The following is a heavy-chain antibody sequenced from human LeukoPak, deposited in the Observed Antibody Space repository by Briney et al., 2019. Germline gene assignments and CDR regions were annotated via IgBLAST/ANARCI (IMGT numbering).Heavy chain of an antibody. CDR3: ARADYYGSGPFFGY. J-gene: IGHJ4*02. CDR2: IKEDGNEK. D-gene: IGHD3-10*01. V-gene: IGHV3-7*01. Sequence: GGSLRLSCAASGFTFSSYGMHWVRQAPGKGLEWVANIKEDGNEKYYVDSVKGRFTISRDNAKNSLFLQMNSLRAEDTAVYYCARADYYGSGPFFGYWGQGTLVAVSS. CDR1: GFTFSSYG.